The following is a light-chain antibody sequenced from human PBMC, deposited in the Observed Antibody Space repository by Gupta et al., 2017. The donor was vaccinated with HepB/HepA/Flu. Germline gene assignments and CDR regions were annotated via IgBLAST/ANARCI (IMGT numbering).Light chain of an antibody. Sequence: QSALTQAASVSGSPGQSITISCTGTSSDIGAYNYVSWYQQHPDKAPKLMIYDVSSRPSGVSNRFSGSKSGNTASLIISGLQAEDEADYDCCSYTSSSTLVFGGGTKLTVL. CDR2: DVS. J-gene: IGLJ3*02. CDR3: CSYTSSSTLV. CDR1: SSDIGAYNY. V-gene: IGLV2-14*03.